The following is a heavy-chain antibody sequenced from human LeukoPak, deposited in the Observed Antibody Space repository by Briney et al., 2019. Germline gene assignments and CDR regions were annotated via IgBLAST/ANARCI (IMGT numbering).Heavy chain of an antibody. Sequence: ASVKVSCKASGYTFTSYGISWVRQPPGQGLEWVGWISAYNGNTNYAQKLQGRATMTTDTSTSTAYMELRSLRSDDTAVYYCATYAGYSSSWYLGYWGQGTLVTVSS. CDR3: ATYAGYSSSWYLGY. V-gene: IGHV1-18*04. J-gene: IGHJ4*02. CDR1: GYTFTSYG. CDR2: ISAYNGNT. D-gene: IGHD6-13*01.